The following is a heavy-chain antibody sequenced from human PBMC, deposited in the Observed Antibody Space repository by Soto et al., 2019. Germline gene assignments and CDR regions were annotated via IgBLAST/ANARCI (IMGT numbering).Heavy chain of an antibody. V-gene: IGHV4-59*01. CDR1: GGSISSYY. D-gene: IGHD3-10*01. CDR3: ARGAGSHNYYYYYYMDV. CDR2: IYYSGST. Sequence: PSEILSLTCTVSGGSISSYYWSWIRQPPGKGLEWIGYIYYSGSTNYNPSLKSRVTISVDTSKNQFSLKLSSVTAADTAVYYCARGAGSHNYYYYYYMDVWGKGTTVNVPS. J-gene: IGHJ6*03.